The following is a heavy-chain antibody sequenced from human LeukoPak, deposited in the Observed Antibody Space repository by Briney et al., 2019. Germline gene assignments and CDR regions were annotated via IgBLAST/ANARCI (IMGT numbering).Heavy chain of an antibody. Sequence: GGSLRLSCTASGFTFGDYAMSWVRKAPGKGLEWVGFIRSKAYGGTTEYAASVKGRFTISRDDSKSIAYLQMNSLKTEDTAVYYCTRDRGDYGGRVFDYWGQGTLVTVSS. D-gene: IGHD2-21*02. CDR1: GFTFGDYA. J-gene: IGHJ4*02. CDR2: IRSKAYGGTT. V-gene: IGHV3-49*04. CDR3: TRDRGDYGGRVFDY.